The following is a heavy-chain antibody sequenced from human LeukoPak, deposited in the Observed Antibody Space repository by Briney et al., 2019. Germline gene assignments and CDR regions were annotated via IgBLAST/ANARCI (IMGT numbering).Heavy chain of an antibody. Sequence: GGSLRLSCAASGFTFDTYDMHWVRQPTGKRLEWVPAIGSAGDTYYPASVKGRFTISRENAENSLYLQMNSLRVEDTAMYYCARAGYASGSYSLDDAYDIWGQGTKVTVS. D-gene: IGHD3-10*01. J-gene: IGHJ3*02. CDR1: GFTFDTYD. CDR3: ARAGYASGSYSLDDAYDI. CDR2: IGSAGDT. V-gene: IGHV3-13*01.